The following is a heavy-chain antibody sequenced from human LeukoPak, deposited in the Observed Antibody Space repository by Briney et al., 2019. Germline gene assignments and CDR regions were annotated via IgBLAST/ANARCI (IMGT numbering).Heavy chain of an antibody. Sequence: PGGSLRLSCGASGFTFGSYTVNWVRQAPGKGLEWVSSISSRSTYIYYADSAKGRFTISRDNAKNSLHLQMNSLRAEDTAVYYCARDNGRYSYDSSAYYYLDNWGQGTLVTVSS. V-gene: IGHV3-21*01. CDR2: ISSRSTYI. D-gene: IGHD3-22*01. CDR3: ARDNGRYSYDSSAYYYLDN. CDR1: GFTFGSYT. J-gene: IGHJ4*02.